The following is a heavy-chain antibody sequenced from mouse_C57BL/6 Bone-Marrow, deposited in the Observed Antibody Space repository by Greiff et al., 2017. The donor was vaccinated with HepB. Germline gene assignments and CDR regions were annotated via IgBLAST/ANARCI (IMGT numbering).Heavy chain of an antibody. Sequence: VQLQQSVAVLVRPGASVKFSFTSSCFYFKNTYMHWVNQRPEQCLEWIGRIDPANGNTKYAPKFQGKATITADTSSNTAYLQLSSLTSEDTAIYYCVLRDYAMDYWGQGTSVTVSS. CDR1: CFYFKNTY. CDR3: VLRDYAMDY. V-gene: IGHV14-3*01. D-gene: IGHD1-1*01. J-gene: IGHJ4*01. CDR2: IDPANGNT.